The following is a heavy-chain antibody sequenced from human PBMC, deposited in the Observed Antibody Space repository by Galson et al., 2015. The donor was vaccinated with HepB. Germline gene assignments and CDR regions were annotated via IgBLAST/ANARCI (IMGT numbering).Heavy chain of an antibody. D-gene: IGHD1-26*01. V-gene: IGHV2-5*01. CDR2: IYWNDDK. CDR1: GFSLSTSGVG. Sequence: PALVKPTQTLTLTCTFSGFSLSTSGVGVGWIRQPPGKALEWLALIYWNDDKRYSPSLKSRLIITKDTSKNQVVLIMTNMDPVDTATYYCALLRTWEYYFDYWGQGTLVTVSS. J-gene: IGHJ4*02. CDR3: ALLRTWEYYFDY.